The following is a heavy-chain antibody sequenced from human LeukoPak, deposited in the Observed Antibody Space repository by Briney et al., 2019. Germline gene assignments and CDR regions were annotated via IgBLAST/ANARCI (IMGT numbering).Heavy chain of an antibody. V-gene: IGHV4-39*07. CDR2: IHYNGNA. CDR3: AITPRPKNIFDP. Sequence: SETLSLTCSVSGGSISSGSYYWAWIRQPPGKGLDWIASIHYNGNAFYNPSLKSRVTISIDTSENQFSLKVKSLTAADTAVYFCAITPRPKNIFDPWGQGTLVTVSS. J-gene: IGHJ5*02. D-gene: IGHD6-6*01. CDR1: GGSISSGSYY.